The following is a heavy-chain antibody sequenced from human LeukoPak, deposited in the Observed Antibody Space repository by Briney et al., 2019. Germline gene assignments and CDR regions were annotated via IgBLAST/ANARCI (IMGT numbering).Heavy chain of an antibody. CDR1: GYRFTSYW. CDR2: IYPGDSDT. D-gene: IGHD1-26*01. Sequence: PGEALEISCKGSGYRFTSYWIGWGRQMPGKGLGWMGVIYPGDSDTRYSPSFQGQVTISADKSISTAYLQWSSLKASDTAMYYCARLVGGGSYRTYYYGMDVWGQGTTVTVSS. V-gene: IGHV5-51*01. J-gene: IGHJ6*02. CDR3: ARLVGGGSYRTYYYGMDV.